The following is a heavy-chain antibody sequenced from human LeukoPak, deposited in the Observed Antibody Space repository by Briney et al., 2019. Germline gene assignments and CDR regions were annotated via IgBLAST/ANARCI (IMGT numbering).Heavy chain of an antibody. D-gene: IGHD3-10*01. CDR3: ARAVGTYYYGSGSPFDY. CDR1: GGSISSGGYY. CDR2: IYYSGST. J-gene: IGHJ4*02. Sequence: PSETLSLTCTVSGGSISSGGYYWSWIRQHPGKGLEWIGYIYYSGSTNYNPSLKSRVTISVDTSKNQFSLKLSSVTAADTAVYYCARAVGTYYYGSGSPFDYWGQGTLVTVSS. V-gene: IGHV4-31*03.